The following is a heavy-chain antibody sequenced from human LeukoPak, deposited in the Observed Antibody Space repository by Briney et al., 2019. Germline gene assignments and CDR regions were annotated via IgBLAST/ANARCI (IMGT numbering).Heavy chain of an antibody. Sequence: ASVKVSCKASGYTFTGYYMHWVRQAPGQGLELMGRINPNSGGTNYAQKFQGRVTMTRDTSISTAYMELSRLRSDDTAVYYCARDFYAGWLFEYFQHWGQGTLVTVSS. CDR3: ARDFYAGWLFEYFQH. CDR1: GYTFTGYY. J-gene: IGHJ1*01. CDR2: INPNSGGT. D-gene: IGHD3-22*01. V-gene: IGHV1-2*06.